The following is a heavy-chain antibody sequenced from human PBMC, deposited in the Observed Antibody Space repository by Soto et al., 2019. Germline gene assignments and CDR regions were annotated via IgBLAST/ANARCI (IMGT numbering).Heavy chain of an antibody. J-gene: IGHJ5*02. Sequence: EVPLVESGGGLVQPGGSLRRSCAASGFTFSTYSMNWVRQAPGKGLEWVSYISISSSTIYYADSVKGRFTISGDNAKNSLYLQMNSLRAEDTAVYYCAREGDSSGWYNGFVTWCQGTLVSVSS. CDR3: AREGDSSGWYNGFVT. CDR1: GFTFSTYS. V-gene: IGHV3-48*01. D-gene: IGHD3-22*01. CDR2: ISISSSTI.